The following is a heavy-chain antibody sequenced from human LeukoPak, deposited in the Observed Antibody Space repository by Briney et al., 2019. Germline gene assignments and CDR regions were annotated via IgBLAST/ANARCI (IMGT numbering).Heavy chain of an antibody. V-gene: IGHV3-7*01. D-gene: IGHD3-10*01. Sequence: GGSLRLSCAASGFTLSSYWMRWVRQAPGKGLEWVANIKQDGSEKNYLDSVKGRFTNSRHNANNSLFLQMSSLRAEDTAVYYCATPVPHGSDPSLYYYYMDVWGKGTTVTISS. CDR2: IKQDGSEK. J-gene: IGHJ6*03. CDR3: ATPVPHGSDPSLYYYYMDV. CDR1: GFTLSSYW.